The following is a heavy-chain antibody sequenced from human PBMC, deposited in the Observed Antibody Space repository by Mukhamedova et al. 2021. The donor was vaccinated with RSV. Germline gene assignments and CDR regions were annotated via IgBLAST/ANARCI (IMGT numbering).Heavy chain of an antibody. V-gene: IGHV3-7*01. CDR2: INQDGSQT. CDR3: SRSLAY. J-gene: IGHJ4*02. CDR1: FW. Sequence: FWMDWVRQAPGKGLERVANINQDGSQTYYVESVKGRFTIPRDNAKNSLYLQMNSLRAEDTAFSYCSRSLAYCGTGTLVTVSS.